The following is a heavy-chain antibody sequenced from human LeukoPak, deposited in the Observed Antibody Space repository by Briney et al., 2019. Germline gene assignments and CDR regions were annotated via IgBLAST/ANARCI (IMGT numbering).Heavy chain of an antibody. CDR1: GFTFSSSG. D-gene: IGHD1-1*01. CDR2: ISGSGQTT. V-gene: IGHV3-23*01. J-gene: IGHJ2*01. CDR3: ARTRFSSWFFDL. Sequence: PGGSLRLSCAVSGFTFSSSGMTWVRQAPGKGLEWVSGISGSGQTTYYADSVKGRFTISRDNSKNTLFLQMNSLRAEDTAVYFCARTRFSSWFFDLWGRGTLVTVSA.